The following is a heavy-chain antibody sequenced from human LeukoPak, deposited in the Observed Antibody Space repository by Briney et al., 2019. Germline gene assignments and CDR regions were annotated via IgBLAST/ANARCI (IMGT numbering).Heavy chain of an antibody. D-gene: IGHD3-10*01. CDR3: ATQITMVRGVVFDY. J-gene: IGHJ4*02. CDR1: GGTFSSYA. Sequence: ASVKVSCKASGGTFSSYAISWVRQAPGQGLEWMGGIIPIFGTANYAQKFQGRVTITTDESTSTAYMELSSLRSEDTAVYYCATQITMVRGVVFDYWGQGTLVTVSS. V-gene: IGHV1-69*05. CDR2: IIPIFGTA.